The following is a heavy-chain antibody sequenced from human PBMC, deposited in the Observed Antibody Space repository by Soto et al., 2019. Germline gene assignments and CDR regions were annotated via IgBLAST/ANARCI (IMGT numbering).Heavy chain of an antibody. CDR2: ISSSGSTI. CDR3: AGRSSSWAYYYYYGMDV. Sequence: QVQLVESGGGLVKPGGSLRLSCAASGFTFSDYYMSWIRQAPGKGLEWVSYISSSGSTIYYADSVKGRFTISRDNAKNSLYLQMNSLRAEDTAVYYCAGRSSSWAYYYYYGMDVWGQGTTVTVSS. V-gene: IGHV3-11*01. D-gene: IGHD6-13*01. J-gene: IGHJ6*02. CDR1: GFTFSDYY.